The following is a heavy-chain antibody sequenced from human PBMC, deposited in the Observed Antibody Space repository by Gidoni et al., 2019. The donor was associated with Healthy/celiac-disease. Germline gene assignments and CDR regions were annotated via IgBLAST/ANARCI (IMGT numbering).Heavy chain of an antibody. CDR1: GFSLSTSGMC. CDR2: IDWDDDK. CDR3: ARIILYDPSLYGMDV. V-gene: IGHV2-70*15. J-gene: IGHJ6*02. Sequence: QVTLRESGPALVKPTQTLTLTCTFSGFSLSTSGMCVSWIRQPPGKALVWLSRIDWDDDKYYSTSLKTSLTLSKDTSKNQVVLTMTNMDPVDTATYYCARIILYDPSLYGMDVWGQGTTVTVSS. D-gene: IGHD3-3*01.